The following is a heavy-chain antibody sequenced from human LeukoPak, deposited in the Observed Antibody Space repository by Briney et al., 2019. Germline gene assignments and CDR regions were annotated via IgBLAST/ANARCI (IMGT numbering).Heavy chain of an antibody. V-gene: IGHV4-4*07. CDR1: GGSISSYY. J-gene: IGHJ6*03. Sequence: SETLSLTCTVSGGSISSYYWSWIRQPAGKGLEWIGRIYTSGSTNYNPSLKSRVTMSVDTSKNQFPLKLSSVTAADTAVYYCASLIGYCSSTSCYDPPYYYYYMDVWGKGTTVTVSS. CDR2: IYTSGST. CDR3: ASLIGYCSSTSCYDPPYYYYYMDV. D-gene: IGHD2-2*01.